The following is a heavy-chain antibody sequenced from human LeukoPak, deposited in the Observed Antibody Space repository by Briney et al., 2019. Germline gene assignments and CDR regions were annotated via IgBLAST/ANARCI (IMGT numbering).Heavy chain of an antibody. CDR3: ARETYYYDSSGYYYPGGFDY. V-gene: IGHV3-48*01. J-gene: IGHJ4*02. Sequence: GGSLRLSCAASGFTFSSYEMNWVRQAPGKGLEWVSYISSRSRTIYYADSVKGRFTISRDNAKNSLYLQMNSLRAEDTAVYYCARETYYYDSSGYYYPGGFDYWGQGTLVTVSS. D-gene: IGHD3-22*01. CDR2: ISSRSRTI. CDR1: GFTFSSYE.